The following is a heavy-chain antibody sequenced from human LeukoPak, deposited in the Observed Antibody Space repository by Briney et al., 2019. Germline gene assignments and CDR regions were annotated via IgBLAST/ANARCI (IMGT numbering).Heavy chain of an antibody. D-gene: IGHD2-2*01. Sequence: PGRSLRLSCAASGFTFSTYGMHWVRQAPGKGLQWVAVIWYDGSNKQYADSVKGRFTISRDNSKNTLYLQMNSLRAEDTAVYYYARSRYCSSTSCYGFLDYWGQGTLVTVSS. CDR1: GFTFSTYG. CDR3: ARSRYCSSTSCYGFLDY. J-gene: IGHJ4*02. CDR2: IWYDGSNK. V-gene: IGHV3-33*01.